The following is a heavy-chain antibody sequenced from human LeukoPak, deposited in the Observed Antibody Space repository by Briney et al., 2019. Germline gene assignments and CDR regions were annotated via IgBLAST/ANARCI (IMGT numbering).Heavy chain of an antibody. J-gene: IGHJ4*02. CDR2: IYYSGST. V-gene: IGHV4-59*08. CDR3: ARRGRYYDILTGYPDYYFDY. CDR1: GSSISSYY. D-gene: IGHD3-9*01. Sequence: SETLSLTCTVSGSSISSYYWSWIRQPPGKGLEWIGYIYYSGSTNYNPSLKSRVTISVDTSKNQFSLKLSSVTAADTAVYYCARRGRYYDILTGYPDYYFDYWGQGTLVTVSS.